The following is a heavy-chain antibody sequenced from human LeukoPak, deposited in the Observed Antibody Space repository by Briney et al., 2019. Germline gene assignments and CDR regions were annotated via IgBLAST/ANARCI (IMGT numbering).Heavy chain of an antibody. D-gene: IGHD6-13*01. J-gene: IGHJ6*03. CDR1: GFTFSSYW. V-gene: IGHV3-7*01. CDR2: IKQDGSEK. CDR3: ARDSGSSSWYAEGNYYYMDV. Sequence: HAGGSLRLSCAVSGFTFSSYWMSWVRQAPGKGLEWVDNIKQDGSEKYYVDSVKGRFTISRDNAKNSLYLQMNSLRAEDTAVYYCARDSGSSSWYAEGNYYYMDVWGKGTTVTVSS.